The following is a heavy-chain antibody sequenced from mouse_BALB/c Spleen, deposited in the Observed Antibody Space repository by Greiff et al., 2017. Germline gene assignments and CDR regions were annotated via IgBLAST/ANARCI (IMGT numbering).Heavy chain of an antibody. CDR2: INPNNGDT. V-gene: IGHV1-26*01. Sequence: EVQRVESGPELVKPGASVKMSCKASGYTFTDYYMKWVKLSHGKSLEWIGDINPNNGDTFYNQKFKGKATLTVDKSSSTAYMQLNSLTSEDSAVYYCARGSWYGNPSGYYFDYWGQGTTLTVSS. CDR1: GYTFTDYY. CDR3: ARGSWYGNPSGYYFDY. J-gene: IGHJ2*01. D-gene: IGHD2-10*02.